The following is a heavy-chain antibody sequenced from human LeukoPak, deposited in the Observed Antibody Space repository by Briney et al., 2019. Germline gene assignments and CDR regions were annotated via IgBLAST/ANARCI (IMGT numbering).Heavy chain of an antibody. Sequence: PGGSLRLSCAASGFTFSSYSMNWVRQPPGKGLEWIGYIYYSGSTNYNPSLKSRVTISVDTSKNQFSLKLSSVTAADTAVYYCARMVGWGARRYYYYYMDVWGKGTTVTISS. CDR2: IYYSGST. J-gene: IGHJ6*03. D-gene: IGHD1-26*01. CDR3: ARMVGWGARRYYYYYMDV. CDR1: GFTFSSYS. V-gene: IGHV4-59*01.